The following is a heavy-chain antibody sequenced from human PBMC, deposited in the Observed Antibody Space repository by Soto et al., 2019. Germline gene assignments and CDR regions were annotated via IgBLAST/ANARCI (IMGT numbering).Heavy chain of an antibody. V-gene: IGHV1-2*04. CDR2: INPNSGGT. CDR1: GYTFTDYY. Sequence: QVQLVQSGAEVKKPGASVKVSCKASGYTFTDYYLHWVRQAPGQGLEWMGWINPNSGGTHYAQKFQGWVTMTRDTAXTTAYMELNRLTSDHTAVYYCAREWGHSYGAGSFPSPHPSDIWGQGTLVTVSS. CDR3: AREWGHSYGAGSFPSPHPSDI. J-gene: IGHJ4*02. D-gene: IGHD3-10*01.